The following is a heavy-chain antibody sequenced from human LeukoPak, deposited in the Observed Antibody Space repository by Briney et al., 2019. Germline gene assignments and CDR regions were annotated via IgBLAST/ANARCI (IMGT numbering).Heavy chain of an antibody. CDR3: ARGISGYSSSWPKFDY. D-gene: IGHD6-13*01. V-gene: IGHV1-18*01. CDR2: ISAYNGNT. CDR1: GYTFTSYG. J-gene: IGHJ4*02. Sequence: ASVKVSCKASGYTFTSYGISWVRQAPGQGLEWMGWISAYNGNTNYAQKLQGRVTMTTDTSTSTAYMELRSLRSDDTAVYYCARGISGYSSSWPKFDYWGQGTLVTVSS.